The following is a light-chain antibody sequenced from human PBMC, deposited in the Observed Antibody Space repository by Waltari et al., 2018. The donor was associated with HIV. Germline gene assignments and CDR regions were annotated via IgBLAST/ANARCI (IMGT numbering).Light chain of an antibody. V-gene: IGKV3-15*01. CDR3: QHYNNWLLT. J-gene: IGKJ3*01. Sequence: EIVMTQSPATLSVSPGERPTLSCRASQSVSSNLAWYQQKPGQAPRLLIYGASTRATGIPARFSGSGSGTDFTLTISSLQSEDFALYYCQHYNNWLLTFGPGTKVDIK. CDR2: GAS. CDR1: QSVSSN.